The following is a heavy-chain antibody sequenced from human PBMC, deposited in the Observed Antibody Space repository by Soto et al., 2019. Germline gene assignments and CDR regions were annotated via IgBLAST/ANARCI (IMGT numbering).Heavy chain of an antibody. V-gene: IGHV3-23*01. J-gene: IGHJ6*02. CDR1: GFTFSSYA. Sequence: GGSLRLSCAASGFTFSSYAMSWVRQAPGKGLEWVSAISGSGGSTYYADSVKGRFTISRDNSKNTLYLQMNSLRAEDTAVYYCAKEVTIFGVVITYYYGMDVWGQGTTVTVSS. CDR2: ISGSGGST. D-gene: IGHD3-3*01. CDR3: AKEVTIFGVVITYYYGMDV.